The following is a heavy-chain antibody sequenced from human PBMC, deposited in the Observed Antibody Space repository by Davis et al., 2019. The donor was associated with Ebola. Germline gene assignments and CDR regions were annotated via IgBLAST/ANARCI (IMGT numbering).Heavy chain of an antibody. J-gene: IGHJ3*02. V-gene: IGHV3-21*06. CDR2: ISSRSTYI. CDR3: ARVDASSAFDI. Sequence: GGSLRFSCAASGFTFSIYSINWVRQAPGKGLEWVSSISSRSTYIYYADSVKGRFTISRDNAKNSLSLQMNSLRADDTAMYYCARVDASSAFDIWGQGTMVTVSS. CDR1: GFTFSIYS.